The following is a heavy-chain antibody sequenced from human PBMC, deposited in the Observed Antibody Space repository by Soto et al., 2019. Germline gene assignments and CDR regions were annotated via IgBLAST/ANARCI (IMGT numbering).Heavy chain of an antibody. V-gene: IGHV4-39*01. CDR1: GGSISSSSYY. CDR3: ARHPLHYDFWSGYFPWFDP. CDR2: IYYSGST. Sequence: PSETLSLTCTVSGGSISSSSYYWGWIRQPPGKGLEWIGSIYYSGSTYYNPSLKSRVTISVDTSKNQFSLKLSSVTAADTAVYYCARHPLHYDFWSGYFPWFDPWGQGTLVTVSS. J-gene: IGHJ5*02. D-gene: IGHD3-3*01.